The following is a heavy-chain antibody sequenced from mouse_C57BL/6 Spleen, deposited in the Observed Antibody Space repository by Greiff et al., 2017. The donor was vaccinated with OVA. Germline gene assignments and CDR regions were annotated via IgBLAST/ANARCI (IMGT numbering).Heavy chain of an antibody. V-gene: IGHV1-61*01. CDR1: GYTFTSYW. CDR3: ARSEIPRGWFAY. CDR2: IYPSDSET. Sequence: QVQLQQPGAELVRPGSSVKLSCKASGYTFTSYWMDWVKQRPGQGLEWIGNIYPSDSETHYNQKFKDKATLTVDKSSSTAYMQLSSLTSEDSAVYYCARSEIPRGWFAYWGQGTLVTVSA. J-gene: IGHJ3*01. D-gene: IGHD3-3*01.